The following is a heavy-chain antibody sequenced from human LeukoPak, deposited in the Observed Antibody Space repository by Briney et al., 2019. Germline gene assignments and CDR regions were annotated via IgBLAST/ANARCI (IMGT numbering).Heavy chain of an antibody. D-gene: IGHD4-17*01. V-gene: IGHV1-18*01. CDR3: ARDPTPMTTVTTDY. CDR2: ISAYNGNT. Sequence: GESLKISCKGSGYTFTSYGISWVRQAPGQGLEWMGWISAYNGNTNYAQKLQGRVTMTTDTSTSTAYMELRSLRSDDTAVYYCARDPTPMTTVTTDYWGQGTLVTVSS. CDR1: GYTFTSYG. J-gene: IGHJ4*02.